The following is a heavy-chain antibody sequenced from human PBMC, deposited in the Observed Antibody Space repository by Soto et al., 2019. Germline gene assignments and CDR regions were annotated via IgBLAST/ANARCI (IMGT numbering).Heavy chain of an antibody. CDR1: GGSISSGGYS. CDR2: IYHSGST. J-gene: IGHJ4*02. Sequence: QLQLQESGSGLVKPSQTLSRTCAVSGGSISSGGYSGSWIRQPPGKGLDWIGYIYHSGSTYYNPSLKSRVTKSVERSKNQFSLKLSSVTAADPAVYYGVRVPDYWGQGTLVTVSS. V-gene: IGHV4-30-2*01. CDR3: VRVPDY.